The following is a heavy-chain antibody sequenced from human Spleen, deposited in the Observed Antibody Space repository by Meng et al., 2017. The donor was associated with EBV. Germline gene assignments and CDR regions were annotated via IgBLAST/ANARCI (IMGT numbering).Heavy chain of an antibody. CDR1: GYTFINNA. J-gene: IGHJ4*02. CDR3: ARDLRGYCSSTSCYVGTFDD. Sequence: QVQLVQSGAEVKKPXXSVKVXFKASGYTFINNAMHWVRQAPGQRLEWMGWINTGNGNTKFSQKFQGRVTITRDTSASTAYMELSSLRSEDTAVYYCARDLRGYCSSTSCYVGTFDDWGQGTLVTVSS. D-gene: IGHD2-2*01. CDR2: INTGNGNT. V-gene: IGHV1-3*04.